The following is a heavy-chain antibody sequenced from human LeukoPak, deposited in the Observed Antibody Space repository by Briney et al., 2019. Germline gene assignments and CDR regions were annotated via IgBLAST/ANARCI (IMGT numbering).Heavy chain of an antibody. J-gene: IGHJ4*02. CDR3: AMRPKTAAVASADY. Sequence: PSETLSLTCAVYGGSFSGYYWSWIRQPPGKGLEWIGEINHSGSTNYNPSLKSRVIISVDTSKNQFSLKLSSVTAADTAVYYCAMRPKTAAVASADYWGQGTLVTVSS. CDR2: INHSGST. CDR1: GGSFSGYY. V-gene: IGHV4-34*01. D-gene: IGHD6-13*01.